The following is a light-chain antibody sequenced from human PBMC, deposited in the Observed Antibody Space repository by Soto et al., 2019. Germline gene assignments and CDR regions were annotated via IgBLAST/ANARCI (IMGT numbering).Light chain of an antibody. V-gene: IGKV3-20*01. CDR2: GTS. J-gene: IGKJ2*03. CDR1: QSVSSNY. Sequence: EIVLTQSPGTLSLSLGERATLSCRASQSVSSNYLAWYQQKPGQAPRLLIYGTSSRATGIPDRFSGSGSGTDFTLTISRMEAEDFAVYYCQKYGTSPWYSFGQGTKLEIK. CDR3: QKYGTSPWYS.